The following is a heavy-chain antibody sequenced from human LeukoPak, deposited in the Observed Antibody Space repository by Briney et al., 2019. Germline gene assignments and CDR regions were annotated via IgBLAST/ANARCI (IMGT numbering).Heavy chain of an antibody. V-gene: IGHV5-51*01. CDR3: ARHRDGYNYVPYFDY. J-gene: IGHJ4*02. CDR2: IYPGHSDT. Sequence: AGESLKISCKGSGYSFTSYWIGWVRQMPGKGLEWMGIIYPGHSDTRYSPSFQGQVTISADKSISTAYLQWSTLKASDTAMYYCARHRDGYNYVPYFDYWGQGTLVTVSS. D-gene: IGHD5-24*01. CDR1: GYSFTSYW.